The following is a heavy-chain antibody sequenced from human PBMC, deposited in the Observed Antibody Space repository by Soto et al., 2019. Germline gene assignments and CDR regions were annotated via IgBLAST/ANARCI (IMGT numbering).Heavy chain of an antibody. CDR3: AKDKGSGSFTYYSYAMHF. CDR2: ISYDGSNK. D-gene: IGHD3-10*01. V-gene: IGHV3-30*18. CDR1: GFTFSSYG. Sequence: PGGSLRLSCAASGFTFSSYGMHWVRQAPGKGLEWVAVISYDGSNKYYADSVKGRYTISRDNSKNTLYLQMNSLRAEDTAVYYCAKDKGSGSFTYYSYAMHFWGKATTVTLSS. J-gene: IGHJ6*04.